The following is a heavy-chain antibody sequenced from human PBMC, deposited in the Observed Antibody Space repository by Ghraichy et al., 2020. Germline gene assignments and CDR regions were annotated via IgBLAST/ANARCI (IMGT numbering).Heavy chain of an antibody. CDR2: IYTSGST. J-gene: IGHJ3*02. V-gene: IGHV4-4*09. D-gene: IGHD3-22*01. Sequence: SETLSLTCTVSGGSISSYYWSWIRQPPGKGLEWIGYIYTSGSTNYNPSLKSRVTISVDTSKNQFSLKLSSVTAADTAVYYCARQDYDSSGYYYDADVFDIWGQGTMVTVSS. CDR1: GGSISSYY. CDR3: ARQDYDSSGYYYDADVFDI.